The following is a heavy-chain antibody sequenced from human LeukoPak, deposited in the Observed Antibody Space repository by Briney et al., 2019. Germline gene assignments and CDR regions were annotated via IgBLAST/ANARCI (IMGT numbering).Heavy chain of an antibody. V-gene: IGHV3-23*01. CDR2: ISASGLST. D-gene: IGHD4-17*01. CDR1: GFTFSNYA. J-gene: IGHJ4*02. Sequence: GGSLRLSCVASGFTFSNYAMSWVRQAPGKGLEYVSPISASGLSTYYTDSVRGRFTNSRDNSKNTLYLQMHSLRAEDTAVYYCARDRSTVTTWVDYWGQGTLVTVSS. CDR3: ARDRSTVTTWVDY.